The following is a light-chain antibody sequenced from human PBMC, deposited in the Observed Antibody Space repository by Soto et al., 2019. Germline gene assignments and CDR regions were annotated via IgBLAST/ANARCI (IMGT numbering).Light chain of an antibody. CDR3: RQYGSSPIT. J-gene: IGKJ5*01. CDR1: QSVSSR. CDR2: GAS. Sequence: EIVLTQSPGTLSLSPGERATLSCRASQSVSSRLAWYQQKPGQAPRLLISGASSRATGIPDRFSGSGSATDFTLTISRLEPEDFALYYCRQYGSSPITFGQGTRLEI. V-gene: IGKV3-20*01.